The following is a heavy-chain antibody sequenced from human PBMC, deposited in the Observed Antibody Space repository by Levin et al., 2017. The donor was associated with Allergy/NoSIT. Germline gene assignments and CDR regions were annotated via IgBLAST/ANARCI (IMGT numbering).Heavy chain of an antibody. CDR3: ARGRFVRGGLDY. J-gene: IGHJ4*02. D-gene: IGHD3-10*01. CDR2: VEGGSN. Sequence: HPGGSLRLSCAASGFTVTAYAMHWVRKAPGKALEWLAAVEGGSNYYSDSVRGRFIMSRDNFQNIVNLEMHSLRREDTSMYYCARGRFVRGGLDYWGQGALVTVSS. CDR1: GFTVTAYA. V-gene: IGHV3-30-3*01.